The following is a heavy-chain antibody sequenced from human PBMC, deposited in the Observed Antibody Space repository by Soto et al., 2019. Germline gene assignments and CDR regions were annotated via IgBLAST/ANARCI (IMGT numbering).Heavy chain of an antibody. CDR2: IIPIFGTA. D-gene: IGHD3-10*01. J-gene: IGHJ6*02. Sequence: QVQLVQAGAEVKKPGSSVKVSCKASGGTFSSYALSWVRQAPGQGLEWMGGIIPIFGTANYAQKFQGRVTITADESTSTAYMELSSLRSEDTAVYYCEKEPTITMVRGGGMDVWGQGTTVTVSS. CDR1: GGTFSSYA. CDR3: EKEPTITMVRGGGMDV. V-gene: IGHV1-69*12.